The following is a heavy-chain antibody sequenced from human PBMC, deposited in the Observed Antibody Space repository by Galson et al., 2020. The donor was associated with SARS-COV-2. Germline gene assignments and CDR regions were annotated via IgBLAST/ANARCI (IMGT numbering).Heavy chain of an antibody. CDR2: ISGSGGST. J-gene: IGHJ4*02. Sequence: GESLKISCAASGFTFSSYAMSWVRQAPGKGLEWVSAISGSGGSTYYADSVQGRFTISRDNSKNTLYLQMNSLRAEDTAVYYCAKYRAIQLWLRGDYFDYWGQGTLVTVSS. V-gene: IGHV3-23*01. CDR3: AKYRAIQLWLRGDYFDY. D-gene: IGHD5-18*01. CDR1: GFTFSSYA.